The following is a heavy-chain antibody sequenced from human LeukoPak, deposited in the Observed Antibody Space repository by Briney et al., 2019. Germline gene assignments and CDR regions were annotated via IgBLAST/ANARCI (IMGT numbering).Heavy chain of an antibody. CDR1: GFTFSSYG. Sequence: PGGSLRLSCAASGFTFSSYGMHWVRQAPGKGLEWVAFIRYDGSNKYYADSVKGRFTISRDNSKNTLYLQMNSLRAEDTAVYYCAKDPNYYDSSGPHYFDYWGQGTLVTVSS. J-gene: IGHJ4*02. D-gene: IGHD3-22*01. CDR3: AKDPNYYDSSGPHYFDY. CDR2: IRYDGSNK. V-gene: IGHV3-30*02.